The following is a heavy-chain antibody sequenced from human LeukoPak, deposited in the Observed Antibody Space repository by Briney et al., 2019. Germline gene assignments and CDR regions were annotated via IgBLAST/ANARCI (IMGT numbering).Heavy chain of an antibody. CDR2: IYYSGST. CDR3: AGQGLEYQLLNVGY. Sequence: SETLSLTCTVSGGSISSSSYYWGWIRQPLGKGLEWIGSIYYSGSTYYNPSLKSRVTISVDTSKNQFSLKLSSVTAADTAVYYCAGQGLEYQLLNVGYWGQGTLVTVSS. J-gene: IGHJ4*02. CDR1: GGSISSSSYY. V-gene: IGHV4-39*01. D-gene: IGHD2-2*01.